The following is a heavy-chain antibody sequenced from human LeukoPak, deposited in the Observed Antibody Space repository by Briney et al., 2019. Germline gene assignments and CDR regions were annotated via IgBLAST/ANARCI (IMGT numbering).Heavy chain of an antibody. CDR2: IYSGGST. Sequence: GGSLRLSCAASGFTVSSNYMSWVRQAPGKGLEWVSVIYSGGSTYYADSVKGRFTISRDNSKNTLYLQMNSLRAEDTAVYYCARGKQQLVRYYYYYYMDVWGKGTTVTVSS. CDR1: GFTVSSNY. CDR3: ARGKQQLVRYYYYYYMDV. V-gene: IGHV3-53*01. D-gene: IGHD6-13*01. J-gene: IGHJ6*03.